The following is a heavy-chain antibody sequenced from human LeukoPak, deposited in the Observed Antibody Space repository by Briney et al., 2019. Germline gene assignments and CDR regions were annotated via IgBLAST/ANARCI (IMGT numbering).Heavy chain of an antibody. CDR3: ARDNRDFWSGYYYFDY. V-gene: IGHV3-48*01. D-gene: IGHD3-3*01. J-gene: IGHJ4*02. CDR1: GFTFSDYT. Sequence: GGSLRLSCAASGFTFSDYTMNWVRQAPGKGLEWVSYISTTSSTIYYADSVKGRFTVSRDNAKNSQYLQMNSLRAEDTAVSYCARDNRDFWSGYYYFDYWGQGSLVTVSS. CDR2: ISTTSSTI.